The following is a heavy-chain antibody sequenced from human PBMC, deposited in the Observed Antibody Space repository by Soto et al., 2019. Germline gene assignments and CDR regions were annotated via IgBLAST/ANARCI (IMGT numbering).Heavy chain of an antibody. J-gene: IGHJ5*02. CDR1: GYTFTTYG. D-gene: IGHD4-4*01. CDR3: AGDPDSHYNNSHASSYP. Sequence: EASVKVSCKASGYTFTTYGIIWVRQAPGQGLEWMGRIIPIIGIINYAQKFQGRVTISADKFTGTAYMELTGLRSDDTAVYYCAGDPDSHYNNSHASSYPWGQGTLVTVSS. CDR2: IIPIIGII. V-gene: IGHV1-69*04.